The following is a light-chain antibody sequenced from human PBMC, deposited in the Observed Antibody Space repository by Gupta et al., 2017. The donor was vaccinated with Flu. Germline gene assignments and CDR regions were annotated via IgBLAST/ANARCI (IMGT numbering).Light chain of an antibody. CDR3: HQYSSCGIT. CDR2: AAS. J-gene: IGKJ4*01. CDR1: QGISSW. V-gene: IGKV1D-16*01. Sequence: PASLSVSAGDRVTIAWRAGQGISSWLAWYQQRPEKAPRSLIYAASNWERGVPARFRGSGSGTDFTLTISSLEPEDFAAYYCHQYSSCGITFGPGTKVEIK.